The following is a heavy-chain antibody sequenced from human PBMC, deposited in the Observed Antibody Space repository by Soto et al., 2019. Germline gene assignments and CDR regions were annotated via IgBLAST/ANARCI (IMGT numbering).Heavy chain of an antibody. CDR3: ARHLSMVRGVIRIYYYYGMDV. Sequence: PSETLSLTCTVSGGSISSINNHFSNHYCSWIRLSPGKGLEWIGSIYYSGSTYYNPSLKSRVTISVDKSKNQFSHKLSSVTAADTFVYYCARHLSMVRGVIRIYYYYGMDVWGQGTTVT. CDR2: IYYSGST. CDR1: GGSISSINNHFSNHY. V-gene: IGHV4-39*01. J-gene: IGHJ6*02. D-gene: IGHD3-10*01.